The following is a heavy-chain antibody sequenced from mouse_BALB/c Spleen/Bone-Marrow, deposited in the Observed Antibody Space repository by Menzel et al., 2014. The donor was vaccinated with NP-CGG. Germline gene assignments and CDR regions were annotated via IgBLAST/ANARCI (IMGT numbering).Heavy chain of an antibody. D-gene: IGHD3-1*01. J-gene: IGHJ4*01. Sequence: LMESGPALVKPGASVKISCKASGYTFTDYYINWVKQKPGQGLEWIGWTHPGSGNTKYNEKFKGKATLTVDTSSSTAYMQLSSLTSEDTAVYFCANLGRYAMDYWGQGTSVTVSS. CDR1: GYTFTDYY. CDR3: ANLGRYAMDY. V-gene: IGHV1-84*02. CDR2: THPGSGNT.